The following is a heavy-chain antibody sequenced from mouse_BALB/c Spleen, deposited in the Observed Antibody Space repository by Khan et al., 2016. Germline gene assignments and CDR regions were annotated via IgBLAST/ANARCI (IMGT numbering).Heavy chain of an antibody. V-gene: IGHV1-87*01. CDR2: IYPGDGDT. Sequence: QVQLKESGAELARPGASVKLSCKASGYTFTSYWMKWVKQRPGQGLEWIGAIYPGDGDTRYTQKFKGKATLTADKSSSTAYMQLRSLASEDSAVYYCASYNCSSYDYFDYWGQGTTLTVSS. CDR3: ASYNCSSYDYFDY. J-gene: IGHJ2*01. CDR1: GYTFTSYW. D-gene: IGHD1-1*01.